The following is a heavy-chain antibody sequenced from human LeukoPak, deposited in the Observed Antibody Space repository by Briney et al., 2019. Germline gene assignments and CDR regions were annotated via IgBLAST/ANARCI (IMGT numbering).Heavy chain of an antibody. Sequence: GESLKISCNRSGYIYTSYWIGWVLQMPGKGLEWMVIIYPGDSDTRYSPSFQGQVTISADKSISTAYLQWSSLKASDTAMYYSGKGEGAFDIWSQGTMVTVSS. V-gene: IGHV5-51*01. CDR2: IYPGDSDT. CDR1: GYIYTSYW. J-gene: IGHJ3*02. D-gene: IGHD3-16*01. CDR3: GKGEGAFDI.